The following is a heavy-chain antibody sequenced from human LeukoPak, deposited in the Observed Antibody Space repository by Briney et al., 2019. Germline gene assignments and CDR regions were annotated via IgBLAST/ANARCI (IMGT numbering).Heavy chain of an antibody. CDR1: GGTFSSYA. CDR3: ARGLTGRAFYYMDV. J-gene: IGHJ6*03. CDR2: IIPIFGTA. V-gene: IGHV1-69*13. D-gene: IGHD1-20*01. Sequence: SVKVSCKASGGTFSSYAISWVRQAPGQGLEWMGEIIPIFGTANYAQKFQGRVTITADESTSTAYVELSSLRSEDTAVYYCARGLTGRAFYYMDVWGKGTTVTVSS.